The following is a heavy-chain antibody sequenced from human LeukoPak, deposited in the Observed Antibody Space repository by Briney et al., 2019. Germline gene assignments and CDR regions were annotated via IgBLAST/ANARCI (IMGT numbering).Heavy chain of an antibody. J-gene: IGHJ4*02. CDR2: IYHSGST. CDR1: GGSISSSNW. Sequence: PSETLSLTCAVSGGSISSSNWWSWVRQPPGKGLEWIGEIYHSGSTNYNPSLRSRVTISVDTSKNQLSLRLSSVTAADTAVYYCARENSYYDSSGYYFGSGYFDYWGQGTLVTVSS. V-gene: IGHV4-4*02. D-gene: IGHD3-22*01. CDR3: ARENSYYDSSGYYFGSGYFDY.